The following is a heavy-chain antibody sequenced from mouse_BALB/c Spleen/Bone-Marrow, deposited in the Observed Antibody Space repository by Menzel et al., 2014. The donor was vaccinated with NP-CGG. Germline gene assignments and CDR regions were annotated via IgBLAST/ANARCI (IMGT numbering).Heavy chain of an antibody. CDR1: GYTFTSYY. J-gene: IGHJ3*01. Sequence: QVQLQQSGAELVKPGASVKLSCKASGYTFTSYYMYWVKQRPGQGLEWIGEIKPSNGGTNFNEKFKSKATLTVDKSSSTAYMQLSSLTSEDSAVYYCTLLLRSPYCGQGTLVTVSA. CDR3: TLLLRSPY. CDR2: IKPSNGGT. D-gene: IGHD1-1*01. V-gene: IGHV1S81*02.